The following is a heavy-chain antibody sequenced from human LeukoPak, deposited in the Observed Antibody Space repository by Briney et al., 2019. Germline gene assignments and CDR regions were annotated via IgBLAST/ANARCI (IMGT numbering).Heavy chain of an antibody. J-gene: IGHJ4*01. Sequence: AASVKVSCKASGYTLTDYYLHWVRQAPGQGLKWMRWINPNSGATHYARSFQARVTMTRDTSIASSYMELTGLESDDTAVYYCARGRRILGGPENAGDFFDFGGQGSLVTVSS. CDR2: INPNSGAT. CDR1: GYTLTDYY. D-gene: IGHD3-16*01. CDR3: ARGRRILGGPENAGDFFDF. V-gene: IGHV1-2*02.